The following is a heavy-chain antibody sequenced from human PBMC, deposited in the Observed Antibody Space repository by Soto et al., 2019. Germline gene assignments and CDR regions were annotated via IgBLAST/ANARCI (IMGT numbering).Heavy chain of an antibody. D-gene: IGHD5-18*01. CDR2: ITGDNANT. CDR3: ARDLSHGYSSPYGMDV. J-gene: IGHJ6*02. CDR1: NYNFNTYA. V-gene: IGHV1-18*01. Sequence: QIQLKQSGAEVKKPGASVKVSCKASNYNFNTYAITWVRQAPGQGLEWMGWITGDNANTNYAQTLHGRATMTTDTSTSTAYMELSSLRSDDTAIYYCARDLSHGYSSPYGMDVWGQGTTVTVSS.